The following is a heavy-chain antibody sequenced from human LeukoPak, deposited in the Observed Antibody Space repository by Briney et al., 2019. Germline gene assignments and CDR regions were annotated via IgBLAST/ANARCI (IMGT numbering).Heavy chain of an antibody. Sequence: PGGSLRLSCTASGFSFNNYDMHWVPQAPGQGVEWVALIGYDECNKNYAYSVKGRFPLSISNSKTTLYLQMNLTRVAATAMYCCARGKLGSFDIWGQGTLVTVSS. CDR1: GFSFNNYD. CDR3: ARGKLGSFDI. D-gene: IGHD3-16*01. V-gene: IGHV3-30*02. J-gene: IGHJ3*02. CDR2: IGYDECNK.